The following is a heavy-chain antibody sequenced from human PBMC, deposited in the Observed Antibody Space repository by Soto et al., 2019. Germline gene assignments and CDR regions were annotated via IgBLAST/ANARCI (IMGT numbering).Heavy chain of an antibody. CDR1: GGSISSSSYY. D-gene: IGHD6-19*01. Sequence: PSETLSLTCTVSGGSISSSSYYWGWISQPPGKGLEWIGSIYYSGSTYYNPSLKSRVTISVDTSKNQFSLKLSSVTAADTAVYYCAISGWSISSGWYRSFDPWGQGTLVTSPQ. V-gene: IGHV4-39*01. CDR2: IYYSGST. CDR3: AISGWSISSGWYRSFDP. J-gene: IGHJ5*02.